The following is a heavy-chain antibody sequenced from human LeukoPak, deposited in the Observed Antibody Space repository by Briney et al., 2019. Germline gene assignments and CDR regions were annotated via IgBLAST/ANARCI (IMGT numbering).Heavy chain of an antibody. CDR3: ARAFIMMPGWYFDL. CDR1: GFTFTSYN. V-gene: IGHV3-21*06. Sequence: GGSLRLSCAASGFTFTSYNMNWVRQAPGKGLEWVSSITSSSSYIYYADSVKGRFTISRDNAKNSLYLQMDSLRVEDTAVYYCARAFIMMPGWYFDLWGRGTLVTVSS. CDR2: ITSSSSYI. J-gene: IGHJ2*01. D-gene: IGHD3-16*01.